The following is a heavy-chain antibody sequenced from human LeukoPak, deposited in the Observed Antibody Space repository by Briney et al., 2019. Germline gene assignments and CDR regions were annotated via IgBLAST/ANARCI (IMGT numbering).Heavy chain of an antibody. CDR2: VSSSGSTI. CDR3: ARDFLWFGEPREDDY. V-gene: IGHV3-11*04. CDR1: GFTFSDYY. Sequence: GGSLRLSCAASGFTFSDYYMSWIRQAPGKGLEWVSYVSSSGSTIYYADSVKGRFTVSRDNAKNSLYLQMNSLRAEDTAVYYCARDFLWFGEPREDDYWGQGTLVTVSS. D-gene: IGHD3-10*01. J-gene: IGHJ4*02.